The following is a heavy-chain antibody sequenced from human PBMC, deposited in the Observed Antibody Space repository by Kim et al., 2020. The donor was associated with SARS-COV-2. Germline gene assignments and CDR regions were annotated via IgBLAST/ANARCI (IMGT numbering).Heavy chain of an antibody. D-gene: IGHD3-10*01. Sequence: SETLSLTCTVSGGSISSSSYYWGWIRQPPGKGLEWIGSIYYSGSTYYNPSLKSRVTISVDTSKNQFSLKLSSVTAADTAVYYCARDYGSGIRPYYYYGMDVWGQGTTVTVSS. CDR1: GGSISSSSYY. J-gene: IGHJ6*02. CDR2: IYYSGST. V-gene: IGHV4-39*02. CDR3: ARDYGSGIRPYYYYGMDV.